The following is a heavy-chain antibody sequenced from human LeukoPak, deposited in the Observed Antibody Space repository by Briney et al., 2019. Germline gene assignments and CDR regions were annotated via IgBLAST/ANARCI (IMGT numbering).Heavy chain of an antibody. CDR2: IYSGGST. D-gene: IGHD6-6*01. Sequence: GGSLRLSCAASGFTVSSNYMSWVRQAPGKGLEWVSVIYSGGSTYCADSVKGRFTISRDNSKNTLYLQMNSLRAEDTAVYYCARTSIAARPYAFDIWGQGTMVTVSS. J-gene: IGHJ3*02. V-gene: IGHV3-66*01. CDR3: ARTSIAARPYAFDI. CDR1: GFTVSSNY.